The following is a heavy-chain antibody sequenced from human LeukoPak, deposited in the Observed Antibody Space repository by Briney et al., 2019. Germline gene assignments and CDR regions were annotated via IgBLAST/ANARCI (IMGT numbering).Heavy chain of an antibody. D-gene: IGHD6-13*01. CDR3: ARYRLAAAGLGYFQH. CDR1: GFTVSSNY. CDR2: IYSGGST. Sequence: GGSLRLSCAASGFTVSSNYMSWVRQAPGKGLKWVSVIYSGGSTYYADSVKGRFTISRDNSKNTLYLQMNSLRAEDTAVYYCARYRLAAAGLGYFQHWGQGTLVTVSS. V-gene: IGHV3-66*02. J-gene: IGHJ1*01.